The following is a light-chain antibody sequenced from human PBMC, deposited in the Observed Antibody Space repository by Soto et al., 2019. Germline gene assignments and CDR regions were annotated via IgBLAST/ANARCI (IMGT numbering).Light chain of an antibody. CDR3: QQYINWPPWT. V-gene: IGKV3-15*01. CDR1: QSVGIR. J-gene: IGKJ1*01. Sequence: EIVMTQSPVTLSVSPGERATLSCRASQSVGIRLAWYQQKPGQSPRLLIHGASTRATGIPARFSGSGSGTEFTLTLSGLQSEDFAVYYCQQYINWPPWTFGQGTKVEIK. CDR2: GAS.